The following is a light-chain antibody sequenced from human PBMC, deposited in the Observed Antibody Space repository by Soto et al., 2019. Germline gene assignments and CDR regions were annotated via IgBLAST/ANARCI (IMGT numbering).Light chain of an antibody. Sequence: EIVLAQSTSTLSVSPGERATLSCRASQIIANNLAWYQQKPGQAPRLLIYGASTRAPGIPARFSGSGSGTEFTLTFSSLQSEDFAIYYCQQYNNWLWTFGQGTKVDIK. V-gene: IGKV3-15*01. J-gene: IGKJ1*01. CDR2: GAS. CDR3: QQYNNWLWT. CDR1: QIIANN.